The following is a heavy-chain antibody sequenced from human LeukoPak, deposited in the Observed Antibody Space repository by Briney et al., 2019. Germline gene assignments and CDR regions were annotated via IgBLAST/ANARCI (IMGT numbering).Heavy chain of an antibody. J-gene: IGHJ4*02. CDR3: ARDLYSSSWYQFDY. CDR2: IYYSGST. D-gene: IGHD6-13*01. CDR1: GGSISGYY. Sequence: PSETLSLTCTVSGGSISGYYWSWLRQPPGKGLKWIGYIYYSGSTNYNPSLKSRVTISVDTSKNQFSLKLSSVTTADTAVYYCARDLYSSSWYQFDYWGQGTLVTVSS. V-gene: IGHV4-59*01.